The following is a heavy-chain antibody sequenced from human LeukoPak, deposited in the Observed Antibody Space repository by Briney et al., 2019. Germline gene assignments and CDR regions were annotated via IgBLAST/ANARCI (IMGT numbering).Heavy chain of an antibody. Sequence: GESLKISCKGSGYRFSNHWIGWVRQMPGKGLEWMGIIYPGDSDTRYSPSFQGQVTISVDKSINTAYLQWSSLKASDTAMYYCARDPGVSAAAGAYWGQGTLVTVSS. CDR1: GYRFSNHW. D-gene: IGHD5/OR15-5a*01. V-gene: IGHV5-51*01. J-gene: IGHJ4*02. CDR3: ARDPGVSAAAGAY. CDR2: IYPGDSDT.